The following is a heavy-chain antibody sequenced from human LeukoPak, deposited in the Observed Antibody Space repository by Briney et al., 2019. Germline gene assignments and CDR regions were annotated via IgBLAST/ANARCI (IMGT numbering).Heavy chain of an antibody. CDR1: GYSISSGFY. V-gene: IGHV4-38-2*02. J-gene: IGHJ4*02. D-gene: IGHD1-1*01. CDR3: ARAAPTTYYFDY. Sequence: SETLSLTCTVSGYSISSGFYWGWIRQPPGRGLEWIGSLYHSGTTYYNPSLKSRLTISVDTSKNQFSLKLSSVTAADTAVYYCARAAPTTYYFDYWGQGTLVTVSS. CDR2: LYHSGTT.